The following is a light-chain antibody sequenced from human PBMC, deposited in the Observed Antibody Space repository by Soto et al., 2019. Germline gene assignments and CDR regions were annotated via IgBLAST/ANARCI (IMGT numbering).Light chain of an antibody. CDR3: QQRSNWIT. V-gene: IGKV3-11*01. CDR2: DAS. CDR1: QSINGY. J-gene: IGKJ5*01. Sequence: IVLTQSPATLSLSPGERATLSCRASQSINGYLAWYQQKPGQAPRLLIYDASNRAPGIPARFSGSVSGTDYTLTISSLEPEDFAVYYCQQRSNWITFGQGTRLEI.